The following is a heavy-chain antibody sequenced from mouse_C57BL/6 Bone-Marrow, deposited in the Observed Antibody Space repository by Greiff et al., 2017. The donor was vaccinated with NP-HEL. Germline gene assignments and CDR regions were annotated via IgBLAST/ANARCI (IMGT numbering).Heavy chain of an antibody. CDR3: ARRGYSSGWDY. CDR1: GYTFTDYY. D-gene: IGHD3-2*02. J-gene: IGHJ2*01. CDR2: INPNNGGT. Sequence: VQLQQSGPELVKPGASVKISCKASGYTFTDYYMNWVKQSHGKSLEWIGDINPNNGGTSYNQKFKGKATLTVDKSSSTAYMELRSLTSEDSAVYYCARRGYSSGWDYWGQGTTLTVSS. V-gene: IGHV1-26*01.